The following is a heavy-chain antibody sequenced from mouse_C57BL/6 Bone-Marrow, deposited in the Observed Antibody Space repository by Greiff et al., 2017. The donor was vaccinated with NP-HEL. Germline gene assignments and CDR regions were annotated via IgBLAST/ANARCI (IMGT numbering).Heavy chain of an antibody. Sequence: QVQLQQPGAELVKPGASVKLSCKASGYTFTSYWMHWVKQRPGQGLEWIGMIHPNSGSTNYNEKFKSKATLTVDKSSSTAYMQLSSLTSEDSAVYYCARFHYYGSIFYWYFDVWGTGTTVTVSS. CDR1: GYTFTSYW. D-gene: IGHD1-1*01. CDR2: IHPNSGST. J-gene: IGHJ1*03. V-gene: IGHV1-64*01. CDR3: ARFHYYGSIFYWYFDV.